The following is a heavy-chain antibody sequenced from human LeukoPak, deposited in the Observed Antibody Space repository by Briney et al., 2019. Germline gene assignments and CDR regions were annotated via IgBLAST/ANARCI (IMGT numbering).Heavy chain of an antibody. V-gene: IGHV3-23*01. CDR2: ISGGGGST. Sequence: PGGSLSLSCAASGFTFTSYSMNWVRQAPGKGLEWVSTISGGGGSTYYADSVKGRFTTSRDNSKNTLYLQVNSLRAEDTAVYYCAKGGKWDVTPFDYWGQGTLVTVSS. CDR1: GFTFTSYS. CDR3: AKGGKWDVTPFDY. J-gene: IGHJ4*02. D-gene: IGHD1-26*01.